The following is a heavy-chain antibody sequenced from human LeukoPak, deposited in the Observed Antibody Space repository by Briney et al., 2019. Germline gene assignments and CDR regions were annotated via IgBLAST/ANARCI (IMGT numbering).Heavy chain of an antibody. Sequence: SGTLSLPFAVYGGSFSCYYWSWIRPPPGKGVEWIGEINHSGSTNYNPSLKSRVTISVDTSKNQFSLKLSSVTAADTAVYYCARGRYDFWSGRGWFDPWGQGTLVTVSS. CDR1: GGSFSCYY. CDR2: INHSGST. D-gene: IGHD3-3*01. J-gene: IGHJ5*02. V-gene: IGHV4-34*01. CDR3: ARGRYDFWSGRGWFDP.